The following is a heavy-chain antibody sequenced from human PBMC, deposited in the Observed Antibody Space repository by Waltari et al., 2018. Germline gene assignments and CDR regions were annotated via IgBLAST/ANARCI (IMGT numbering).Heavy chain of an antibody. CDR1: GGSISSGSYY. J-gene: IGHJ6*01. V-gene: IGHV4-61*02. D-gene: IGHD1-26*01. Sequence: QVQLQESGPGLVRPSQTLSINCTVSGGSISSGSYYWSWIRPPAGKGLEWIGRIYTSGSTNYNPSLKSRVTISVDTSKNQFSLKLSSVTAADTAVYYCARARGVGATPYY. CDR3: ARARGVGATPYY. CDR2: IYTSGST.